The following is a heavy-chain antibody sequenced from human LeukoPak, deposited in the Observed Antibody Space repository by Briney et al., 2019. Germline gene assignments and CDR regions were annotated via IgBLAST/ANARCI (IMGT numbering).Heavy chain of an antibody. CDR2: INWNGGST. CDR3: AKDIPSSSWYLGY. V-gene: IGHV3-20*04. J-gene: IGHJ4*02. D-gene: IGHD6-13*01. CDR1: GFTFDDYG. Sequence: PGGSLRLSCAASGFTFDDYGMSWVRQAPGKGLEWVSGINWNGGSTGYADSVKGRFTISRDDSKNTLYLQMNSLRPEDTAVYYCAKDIPSSSWYLGYWGQGTLVTVSS.